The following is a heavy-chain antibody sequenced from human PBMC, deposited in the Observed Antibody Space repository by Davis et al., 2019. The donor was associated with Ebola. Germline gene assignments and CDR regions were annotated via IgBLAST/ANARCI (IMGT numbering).Heavy chain of an antibody. CDR1: GFNFSDYY. V-gene: IGHV3-11*04. D-gene: IGHD5-12*01. J-gene: IGHJ4*02. CDR2: ISSSGSTI. CDR3: ARDQTPYSGYDGMVDY. Sequence: GESLKISCAASGFNFSDYYMSWICQAPGKGLEWVSYISSSGSTIYYADSVKGRFTISRDNAKNSLYLQMNSLRAEDTAVYYCARDQTPYSGYDGMVDYWGQGTLVTVSS.